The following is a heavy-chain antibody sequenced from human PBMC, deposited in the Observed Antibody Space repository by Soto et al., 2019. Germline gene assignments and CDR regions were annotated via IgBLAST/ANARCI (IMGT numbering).Heavy chain of an antibody. D-gene: IGHD2-2*01. CDR1: GYTFTSYG. V-gene: IGHV1-18*01. J-gene: IGHJ4*02. Sequence: QVHLVQSGPEVRKPGASVKVSCKASGYTFTSYGITWVRQAPGQGLEWMGWITAYNGNTNYAQKFQGRVTMTTYTSTSTAYMELRSLRSDDTAVYFCARDTPDVYCTSPSCSGDYGGQGTLVTVSS. CDR2: ITAYNGNT. CDR3: ARDTPDVYCTSPSCSGDY.